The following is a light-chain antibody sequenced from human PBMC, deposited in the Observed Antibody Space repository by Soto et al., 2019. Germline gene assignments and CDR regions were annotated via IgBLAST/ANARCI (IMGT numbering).Light chain of an antibody. Sequence: HSALTQPASVSGSPGQSITISCTGTSSDVGIYNYVSWYQQHPGKAPKLMIYDVSNRPSGVSNRFSGSKSGNTASLTISGLQAEDEADSYCSSYTGSSTLVFGGGTKLTVL. V-gene: IGLV2-14*01. J-gene: IGLJ2*01. CDR2: DVS. CDR3: SSYTGSSTLV. CDR1: SSDVGIYNY.